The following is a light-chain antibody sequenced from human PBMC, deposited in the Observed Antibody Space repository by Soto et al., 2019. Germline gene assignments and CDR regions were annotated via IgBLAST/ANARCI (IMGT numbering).Light chain of an antibody. J-gene: IGKJ4*01. CDR2: AAS. V-gene: IGKV3-15*01. Sequence: EIRMTQSPATLSVSPGDTVTLSCKASQSVSSYLAWYHQRPGQPPRLLIHAASDRATGIPARFSGSGSGTELSLIISSLQSEDVGVYYCQQYKDWPPLTFGGGTKVDIK. CDR3: QQYKDWPPLT. CDR1: QSVSSY.